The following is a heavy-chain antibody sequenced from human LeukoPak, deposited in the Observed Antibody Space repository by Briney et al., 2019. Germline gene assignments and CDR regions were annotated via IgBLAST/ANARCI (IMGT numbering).Heavy chain of an antibody. CDR2: IWHGESIK. J-gene: IGHJ3*02. Sequence: GGSLRLSCGASGSTFSASDMHWVRQAPGNGLEGGAVIWHGESIKAYADSVKVRFTVAKANSPTTIYLQMNSLRDEDTAVYYCARDILGELKDAFDIWGQGKMVTVSS. V-gene: IGHV3-33*01. CDR1: GSTFSASD. D-gene: IGHD3-3*01. CDR3: ARDILGELKDAFDI.